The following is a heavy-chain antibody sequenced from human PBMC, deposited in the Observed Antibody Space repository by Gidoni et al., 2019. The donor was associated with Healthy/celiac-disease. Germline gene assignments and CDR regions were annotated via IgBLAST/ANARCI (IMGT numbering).Heavy chain of an antibody. CDR2: IYYSGST. Sequence: QVQLQESGSGLVKPSQTMSLSCTVSGGSFSSGGYYWSWIRQHPGKGLEWIGYIYYSGSTYYNPSLKSRVTISVDTSKNQFSLKLSSVTAADTAVYYCASGTNTVVTLNYWGQGTLVTVSS. CDR1: GGSFSSGGYY. J-gene: IGHJ4*02. CDR3: ASGTNTVVTLNY. V-gene: IGHV4-31*03. D-gene: IGHD2-8*01.